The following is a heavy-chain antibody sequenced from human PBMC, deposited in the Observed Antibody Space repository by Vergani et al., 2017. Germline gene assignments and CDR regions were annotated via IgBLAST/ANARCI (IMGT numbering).Heavy chain of an antibody. CDR3: ARTRYYDGSGSYYNTYYFDY. CDR2: IYYSGST. V-gene: IGHV4-30-4*08. J-gene: IGHJ4*02. Sequence: QVQLQESGPGLVKPSQTLSLTCTVSGGSISSGDYYWSWIRQPPGKGLEWIGYIYYSGSTYYNPSLKSRVTISVDTSKNQFSLKLSSVTAADTAVYYCARTRYYDGSGSYYNTYYFDYWGQGTLVTVSS. CDR1: GGSISSGDYY. D-gene: IGHD3-10*01.